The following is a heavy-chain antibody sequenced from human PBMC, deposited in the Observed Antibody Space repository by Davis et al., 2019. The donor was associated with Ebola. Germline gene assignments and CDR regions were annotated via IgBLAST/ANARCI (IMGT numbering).Heavy chain of an antibody. CDR2: MNPNSENT. V-gene: IGHV1-8*01. D-gene: IGHD3-9*01. CDR3: ARGGYFDWLTRWHYYGMDV. J-gene: IGHJ6*02. CDR1: GYTFTTYD. Sequence: AASVKVSCKASGYTFTTYDIHWVRQATGQGLEWMGWMNPNSENTGYAQKFQGRVTMTRSTSISPAYTELSSLRSEDTAVYYCARGGYFDWLTRWHYYGMDVWGQGTTVTVSS.